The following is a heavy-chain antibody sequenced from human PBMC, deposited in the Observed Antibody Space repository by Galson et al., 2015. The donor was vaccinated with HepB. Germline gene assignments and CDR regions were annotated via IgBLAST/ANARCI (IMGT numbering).Heavy chain of an antibody. J-gene: IGHJ4*02. CDR1: GYTFTGYY. CDR3: ARSFYGDYVDY. Sequence: SVKVSCKASGYTFTGYYMHWARQAPGQGLEWMGRINPNSGGTNYAQKFQGRVTMTRDTSISTAYMELSRLRSDDTAVYYCARSFYGDYVDYWGQGTLVTVSS. CDR2: INPNSGGT. V-gene: IGHV1-2*06. D-gene: IGHD4-17*01.